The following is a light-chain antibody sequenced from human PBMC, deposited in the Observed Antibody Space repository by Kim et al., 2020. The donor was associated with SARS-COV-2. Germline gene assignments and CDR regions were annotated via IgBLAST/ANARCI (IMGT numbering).Light chain of an antibody. CDR1: QSISSW. Sequence: DIQMTQSPSTLSASVGDRVTITCRASQSISSWLAWYQQKTGKAPKLLIYDASSLESGVPSKFSGSGSGTEFTLTISSLQPDDFATYYCQQYNSYPWTFGPGTKVDIK. J-gene: IGKJ1*01. CDR2: DAS. CDR3: QQYNSYPWT. V-gene: IGKV1-5*01.